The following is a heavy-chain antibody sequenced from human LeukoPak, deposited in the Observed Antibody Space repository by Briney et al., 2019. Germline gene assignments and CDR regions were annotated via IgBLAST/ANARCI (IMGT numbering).Heavy chain of an antibody. CDR1: GGSISSSYH. D-gene: IGHD2-2*01. CDR3: ARHCRAVLVVPVARGDYFDY. Sequence: PSETLSLTCTASGGSISSSYHWGWIRQSPGEGLQWITSMSYSGATYYNPSLQSRVTISVDTSKNQFSLKLYSVTAADTAVYYCARHCRAVLVVPVARGDYFDYLGQGTLVTVSS. V-gene: IGHV4-39*01. CDR2: MSYSGAT. J-gene: IGHJ4*02.